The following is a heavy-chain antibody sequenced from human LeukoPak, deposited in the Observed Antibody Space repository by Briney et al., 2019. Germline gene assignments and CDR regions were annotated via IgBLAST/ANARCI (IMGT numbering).Heavy chain of an antibody. CDR2: ISYDGSNK. CDR3: ARDKVATTTALYYFDY. Sequence: GGSLRLSCGASGFTFSSYWMSWVRQMPGKGLEWVAVISYDGSNKYYADSVKGRFTISRDNSKNTLYLQMNSLRAEDTAVYYCARDKVATTTALYYFDYWGQGTLVTVSS. J-gene: IGHJ4*02. V-gene: IGHV3-30-3*01. D-gene: IGHD5-12*01. CDR1: GFTFSSYW.